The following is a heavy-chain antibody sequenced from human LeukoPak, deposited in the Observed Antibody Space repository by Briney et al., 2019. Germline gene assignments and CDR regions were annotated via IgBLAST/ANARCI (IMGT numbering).Heavy chain of an antibody. CDR1: GGSISSYY. CDR3: ARDHYDILTGASHDAFDI. D-gene: IGHD3-9*01. V-gene: IGHV4-59*01. J-gene: IGHJ3*02. Sequence: SETLSLTCTVSGGSISSYYWSWIRQPPGKGLEWIGYIYYSGSTNYNPSLKSRVTISVDTSKNQFSLKLSSVTAADTAVYYCARDHYDILTGASHDAFDIWGQGTMVTVSS. CDR2: IYYSGST.